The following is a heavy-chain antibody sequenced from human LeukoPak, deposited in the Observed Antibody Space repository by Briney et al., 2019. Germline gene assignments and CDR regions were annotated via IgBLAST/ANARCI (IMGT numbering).Heavy chain of an antibody. CDR3: ARIHSSSWYGESGYGMDV. J-gene: IGHJ6*02. CDR1: RFTFSSYT. Sequence: GGSLRLSCAASRFTFSSYTMNWVRQAPGKGLEWVSYISISISTIYYADSVKGRFTISRDTAKNSLYLQMNRLRAEDTAVYYCARIHSSSWYGESGYGMDVWCQGTTVTVSS. CDR2: ISISISTI. D-gene: IGHD6-13*01. V-gene: IGHV3-48*01.